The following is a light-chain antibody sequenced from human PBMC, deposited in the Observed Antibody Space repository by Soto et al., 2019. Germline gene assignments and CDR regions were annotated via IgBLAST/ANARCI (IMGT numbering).Light chain of an antibody. J-gene: IGLJ2*01. CDR1: SSNIGSNT. CDR2: SNN. CDR3: AAWDDSLNGVV. Sequence: QSVLTQPPSASGPPGQRVTISCSGSSSNIGSNTVNWYQHLPGTAPKLLIYSNNQRPSGVPDRFSGSKSAFSASLAISGLQSDDEADYYCAAWDDSLNGVVFGGGTKLTVL. V-gene: IGLV1-44*01.